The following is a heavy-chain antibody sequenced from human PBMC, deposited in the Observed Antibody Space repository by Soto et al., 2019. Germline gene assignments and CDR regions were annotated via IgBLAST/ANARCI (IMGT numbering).Heavy chain of an antibody. CDR2: VYSTEIT. Sequence: SETLSLTCTVSGDSISSYFWRWIRQPPGKGLEWIGYVYSTEITNYNPSLKSRVAMSIDTSKNQFSLKVRSVTAADTAVYYCARGSEAWFDPWGQGTLVTVSS. V-gene: IGHV4-59*01. CDR3: ARGSEAWFDP. CDR1: GDSISSYF. J-gene: IGHJ5*02.